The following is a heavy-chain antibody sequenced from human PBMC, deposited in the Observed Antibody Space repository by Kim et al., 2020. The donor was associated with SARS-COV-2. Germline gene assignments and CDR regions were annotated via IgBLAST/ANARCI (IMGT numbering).Heavy chain of an antibody. V-gene: IGHV4-59*11. J-gene: IGHJ5*02. CDR1: AGSISSHY. CDR3: ARGPSAWRFDP. CDR2: IYFTGST. Sequence: SETLSLTCSVSAGSISSHYWSWIRRPPGEGLELLGYIYFTGSTNYNPSLKSRVTISVDTSKNQFFLKVTSVTAADTAVYYCARGPSAWRFDPWGRNPGHRLL. D-gene: IGHD6-19*01.